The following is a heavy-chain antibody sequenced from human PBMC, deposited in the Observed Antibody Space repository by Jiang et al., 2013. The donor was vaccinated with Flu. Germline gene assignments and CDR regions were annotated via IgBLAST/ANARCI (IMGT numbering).Heavy chain of an antibody. D-gene: IGHD3-9*01. Sequence: ELLKPSETLSLTCAVYGGSFSGFAWTWIRQSPGMGLEWIGDLNHSGSTNYNPSLKRRVSFTVDSSKGHFSLRLTSVTAADTAVYYCARARGDGYYNDRLRFDLWGQGTLVTVSS. CDR2: LNHSGST. CDR3: ARARGDGYYNDRLRFDL. V-gene: IGHV4-34*01. CDR1: GGSFSGFA. J-gene: IGHJ4*02.